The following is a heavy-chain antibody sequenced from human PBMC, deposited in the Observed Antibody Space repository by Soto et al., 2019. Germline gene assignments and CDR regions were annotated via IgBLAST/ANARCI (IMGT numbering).Heavy chain of an antibody. CDR2: ISSSSSYI. CDR3: ARGCSSTSCYNWYFDL. V-gene: IGHV3-21*01. CDR1: GFTFSSYS. J-gene: IGHJ2*01. D-gene: IGHD2-2*01. Sequence: EVQLVESGGGLVKPGGSLRLSCAASGFTFSSYSMNWVRQAPGKGLEWVSSISSSSSYIYYADSVKGRFTISRDNAKNTLYLQMNRLIAVDTAVDYGARGCSSTSCYNWYFDLWGRGTLVTVSS.